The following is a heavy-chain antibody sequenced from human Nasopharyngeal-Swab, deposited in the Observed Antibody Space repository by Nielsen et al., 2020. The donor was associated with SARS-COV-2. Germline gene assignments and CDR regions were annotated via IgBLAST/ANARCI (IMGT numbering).Heavy chain of an antibody. CDR3: ARCRDGYNYFDY. V-gene: IGHV1-69*10. CDR2: IIPILGIA. D-gene: IGHD5-24*01. CDR1: GGTFSSYA. Sequence: SVKVSCKASGGTFSSYAISWVRQAPGQGLEWMGGIIPILGIANYAQKFQGRVTITADKSMSTAYMELSSLRSEDTAVYYCARCRDGYNYFDYWGQGTLVTVSS. J-gene: IGHJ4*02.